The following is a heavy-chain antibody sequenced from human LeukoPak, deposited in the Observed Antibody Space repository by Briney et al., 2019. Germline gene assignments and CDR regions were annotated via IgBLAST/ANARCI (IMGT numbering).Heavy chain of an antibody. D-gene: IGHD6-13*01. CDR3: GRDTPAQQLVPAY. V-gene: IGHV1-18*01. J-gene: IGHJ4*02. CDR1: GYPFTSYC. CDR2: ISTCTGNT. Sequence: ASVKISRRASGYPFTSYCIGWVRQAPGQGLGWILWISTCTGNTNYAQKIQGRVTMTTDTSTSTAYMELRSLRSDDPAAYYCGRDTPAQQLVPAYWGKGTLVTVSS.